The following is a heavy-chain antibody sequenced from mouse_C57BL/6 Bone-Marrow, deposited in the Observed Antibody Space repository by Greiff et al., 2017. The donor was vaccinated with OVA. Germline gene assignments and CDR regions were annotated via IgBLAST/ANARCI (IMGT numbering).Heavy chain of an antibody. D-gene: IGHD1-1*01. Sequence: QVQLQQSGAELVRPGASVTLSCKASGYTFTDYEMHWVKQTPVRGLEWIGAIDPETGGTAYNQKFKGKAILTADKSSSTAYMELRSLTSEDSAVYYCTRVYYYGSSYGFDVWGTGTTVTVSS. CDR1: GYTFTDYE. J-gene: IGHJ1*03. CDR3: TRVYYYGSSYGFDV. V-gene: IGHV1-15*01. CDR2: IDPETGGT.